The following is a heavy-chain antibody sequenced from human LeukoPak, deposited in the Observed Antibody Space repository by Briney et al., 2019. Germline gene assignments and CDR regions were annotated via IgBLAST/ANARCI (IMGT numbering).Heavy chain of an antibody. Sequence: SETLSLTCAVSGYSISSSNWWGWIRQPPGKGLEWIGYIYYSGSIYYNPSLKSRVTMSVDTSKNQFSLKLSSVTAVDTAVYYCARAQAKGYYLPTLDYYYMDVWGKGTTVTVSS. CDR1: GYSISSSNW. V-gene: IGHV4-28*05. CDR3: ARAQAKGYYLPTLDYYYMDV. D-gene: IGHD3-22*01. J-gene: IGHJ6*03. CDR2: IYYSGSI.